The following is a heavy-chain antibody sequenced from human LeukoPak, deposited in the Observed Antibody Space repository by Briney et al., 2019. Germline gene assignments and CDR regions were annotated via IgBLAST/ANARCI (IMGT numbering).Heavy chain of an antibody. CDR3: ARENVWGSYRYPIFDY. J-gene: IGHJ4*02. CDR2: ISSTSNYI. V-gene: IGHV3-21*01. CDR1: GFTVSSNY. Sequence: GGSLRLSCAASGFTVSSNYMSWVRQAPGKGLEWVSSISSTSNYIYYADSVKGRFTISRDNAKNSLYLQMNSLRAEDTAVYYCARENVWGSYRYPIFDYWGQGTLVTVSS. D-gene: IGHD3-16*02.